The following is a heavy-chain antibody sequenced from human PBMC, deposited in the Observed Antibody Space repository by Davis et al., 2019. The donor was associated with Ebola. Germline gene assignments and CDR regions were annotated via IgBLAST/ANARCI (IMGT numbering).Heavy chain of an antibody. CDR1: GYTFPSHW. Sequence: GESLKISCKGSGYTFPSHWIGWVRQMPGKGLDWMGIIYPGDSDTRYSPSFQGQVTMSADKSVSTAYLQWSSLKASDTAMYYCASLRRTITGMDDAFDIWGQGTMVTVSS. J-gene: IGHJ3*02. D-gene: IGHD2-8*02. V-gene: IGHV5-51*01. CDR2: IYPGDSDT. CDR3: ASLRRTITGMDDAFDI.